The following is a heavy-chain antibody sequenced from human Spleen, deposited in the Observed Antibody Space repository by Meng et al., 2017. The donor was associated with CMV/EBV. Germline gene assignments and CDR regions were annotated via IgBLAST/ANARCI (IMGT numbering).Heavy chain of an antibody. CDR2: TGSGGNNI. V-gene: IGHV3-11*04. D-gene: IGHD3-3*01. Sequence: HYMSWIRQAPGKGLEWVSNTGSGGNNIYYADSVKGRFTISRDNTKNSLYLQMNSLRAEDTAVYYCARVMLGHYNFWSGNSLVYYFDYWGQGALVTVSS. J-gene: IGHJ4*02. CDR1: HY. CDR3: ARVMLGHYNFWSGNSLVYYFDY.